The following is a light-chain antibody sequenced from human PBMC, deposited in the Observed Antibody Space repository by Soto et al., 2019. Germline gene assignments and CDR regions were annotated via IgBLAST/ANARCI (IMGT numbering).Light chain of an antibody. J-gene: IGLJ1*01. CDR1: SSDVGGYNY. Sequence: QSVLTQPRSVSGSPGQSVTISCTGTSSDVGGYNYVSWYQQHPDKAPKLMISDVSKRPSGVPDRFSGSKSGNTASLTISGPQAEDEGDYYCCSYAGSYVYVFGTGTKLTVL. V-gene: IGLV2-11*01. CDR2: DVS. CDR3: CSYAGSYVYV.